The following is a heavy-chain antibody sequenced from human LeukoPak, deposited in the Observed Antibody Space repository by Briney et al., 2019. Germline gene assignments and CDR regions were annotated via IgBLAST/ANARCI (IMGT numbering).Heavy chain of an antibody. CDR1: GFTFSSYA. V-gene: IGHV3-30-3*01. D-gene: IGHD6-6*01. CDR3: ARDAYSSSPRLYYMDV. CDR2: ISYDGSNK. Sequence: GGSLRLSCAASGFTFSSYAMHWVRQAPGKGLEWVAVISYDGSNKYYADSVKGRFTISRDNSRNTLYLQMNSLRAEDTAVYYCARDAYSSSPRLYYMDVWGKGTTVTVSS. J-gene: IGHJ6*03.